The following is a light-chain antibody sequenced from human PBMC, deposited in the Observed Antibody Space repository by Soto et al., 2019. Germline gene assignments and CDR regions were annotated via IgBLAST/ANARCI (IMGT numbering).Light chain of an antibody. CDR1: SSDVGGYVF. CDR3: SSYTRSSTVV. J-gene: IGLJ2*01. Sequence: QSALTQPASVSGSPGQSITISCTGTSSDVGGYVFVSWYQQHPGKAPKLMIYEVSNRPSGVSNRFSGSKSGNTASLTISGLQTEDEADYYCSSYTRSSTVVFGGGTKLPVL. CDR2: EVS. V-gene: IGLV2-14*01.